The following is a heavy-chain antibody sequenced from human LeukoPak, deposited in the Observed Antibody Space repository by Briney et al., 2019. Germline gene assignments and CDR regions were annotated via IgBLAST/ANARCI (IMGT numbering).Heavy chain of an antibody. D-gene: IGHD6-19*01. J-gene: IGHJ4*02. Sequence: SCAASGFTFSSYAISWVRQAPGQGLEWMGGIIPIFGTANYAQKFQGRVTITTDESTSTAYMELSSLRSEDTAVYYCARGAPYSSGSYADYWGQGTLVTVSS. V-gene: IGHV1-69*05. CDR2: IIPIFGTA. CDR3: ARGAPYSSGSYADY. CDR1: GFTFSSYA.